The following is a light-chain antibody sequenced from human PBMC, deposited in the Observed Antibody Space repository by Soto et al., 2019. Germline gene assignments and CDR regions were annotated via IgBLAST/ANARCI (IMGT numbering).Light chain of an antibody. CDR2: GAS. Sequence: EIVLTQSPGTLSLSPGERATLSCGASQSVTGNYLAWYQQKPGQAPRLLIFGASIRVKGIPDRFIGSGSGTDFTLTISRLEPEDFAVYYCQQYGSSPPWTFGQGTKVDIK. CDR3: QQYGSSPPWT. J-gene: IGKJ1*01. V-gene: IGKV3-20*01. CDR1: QSVTGNY.